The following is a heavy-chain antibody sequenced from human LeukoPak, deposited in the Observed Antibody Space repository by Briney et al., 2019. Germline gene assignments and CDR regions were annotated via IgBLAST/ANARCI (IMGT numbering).Heavy chain of an antibody. CDR3: ARLSSDILTGYYFGYFDY. J-gene: IGHJ4*02. Sequence: GASAKVSCKASGYTFTSYAMHWVRQAPGQRLEWMGWINAGNGNTKYSQKFQGRVTITRDTSASTAYMELSSLRSEDTAVYYCARLSSDILTGYYFGYFDYWGQGTLVTVSS. D-gene: IGHD3-9*01. V-gene: IGHV1-3*01. CDR1: GYTFTSYA. CDR2: INAGNGNT.